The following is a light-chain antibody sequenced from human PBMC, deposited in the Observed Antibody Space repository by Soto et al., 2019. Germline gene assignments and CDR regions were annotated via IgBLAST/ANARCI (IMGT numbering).Light chain of an antibody. CDR1: QSVSGN. J-gene: IGKJ5*01. CDR3: QQYNNWPPIT. Sequence: EIVMTQSPATLSVSPGERASLSCRASQSVSGNLAWYQQKPGQTPRLLIYGASTRATGIPARFSGSGSGTEFTLTISGLQSEDFAIYYCQQYNNWPPITFGQGTRLEIK. CDR2: GAS. V-gene: IGKV3-15*01.